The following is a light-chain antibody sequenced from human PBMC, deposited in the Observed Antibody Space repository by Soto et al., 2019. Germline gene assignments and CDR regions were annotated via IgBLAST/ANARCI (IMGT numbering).Light chain of an antibody. CDR3: ISYTGSSTSDV. CDR1: RSDIGSYNY. J-gene: IGLJ1*01. Sequence: QSALTQPASVSGSPVQSITISCSGTRSDIGSYNYVAWYQQFPGKTPKILIYGVSTRPSGVSSRSSGSKAGNTASLTISGLQAADEADYYCISYTGSSTSDVFGSGTKGTVL. V-gene: IGLV2-14*01. CDR2: GVS.